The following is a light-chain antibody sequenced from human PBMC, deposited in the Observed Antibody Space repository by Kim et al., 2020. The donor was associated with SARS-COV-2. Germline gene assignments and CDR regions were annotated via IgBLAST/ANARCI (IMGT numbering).Light chain of an antibody. V-gene: IGLV3-1*01. CDR2: RDS. CDR3: QAWDSSTVV. J-gene: IGLJ2*01. Sequence: ESPGQTASITCSGDKLGDKYACWYQQKPGQSPVLVIYRDSKRPSGIPERFSGSNSGNTATLTISGTQAMDEADYYCQAWDSSTVVFGGGTQLTVL. CDR1: KLGDKY.